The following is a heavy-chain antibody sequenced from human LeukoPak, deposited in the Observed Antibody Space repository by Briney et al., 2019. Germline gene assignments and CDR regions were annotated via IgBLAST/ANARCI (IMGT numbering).Heavy chain of an antibody. D-gene: IGHD3-3*01. Sequence: GGSLRLSCAASGFTLSSYSMNWVRQAPGKGLEWISYISSSSNSTSYADSVKGRFTISRDNARNSLYLQMSSLRAEDTAVYYCARGFWSGSGYWGQGTLVTVSS. J-gene: IGHJ4*02. CDR2: ISSSSNST. CDR3: ARGFWSGSGY. CDR1: GFTLSSYS. V-gene: IGHV3-48*01.